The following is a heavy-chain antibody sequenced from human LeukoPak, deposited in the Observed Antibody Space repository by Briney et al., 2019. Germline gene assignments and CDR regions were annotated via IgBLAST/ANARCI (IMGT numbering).Heavy chain of an antibody. CDR1: GASISDSDFF. Sequence: SETLSLTSTVSGASISDSDFFWAWVRQPPGKGLVWIGNIYYSGTTYYNPSLKSRVSVSMDTSKKQFSLKLRSMTAADTAVYYCAKQRAYRGEWAFDIWGHGTRVIVS. CDR2: IYYSGTT. J-gene: IGHJ3*02. D-gene: IGHD3-10*01. V-gene: IGHV4-39*01. CDR3: AKQRAYRGEWAFDI.